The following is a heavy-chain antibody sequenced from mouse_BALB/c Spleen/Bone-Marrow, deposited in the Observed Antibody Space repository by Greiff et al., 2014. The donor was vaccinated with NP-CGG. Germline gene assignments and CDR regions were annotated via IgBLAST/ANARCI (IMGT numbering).Heavy chain of an antibody. CDR2: IDPSDSET. CDR3: ARSHGYYPYWYFDV. V-gene: IGHV1-69*02. D-gene: IGHD2-3*01. Sequence: VQVVESGAELVKPGAPVKLSCKASGYTLTSYWMNWVKQRPGRGLEWIGRIDPSDSETHYNQKFKDKATLTVDKSSSTAYIQLSSLTSEDSAVYYCARSHGYYPYWYFDVWGAGTTVTVSS. J-gene: IGHJ1*01. CDR1: GYTLTSYW.